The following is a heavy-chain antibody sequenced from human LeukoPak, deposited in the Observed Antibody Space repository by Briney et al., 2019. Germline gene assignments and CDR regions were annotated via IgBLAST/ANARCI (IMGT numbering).Heavy chain of an antibody. J-gene: IGHJ4*02. CDR1: GDSISTSSSY. V-gene: IGHV4-39*01. CDR3: ARLGSVGYCSGGSCYLAYYFDY. Sequence: SETLSLTCTVSGDSISTSSSYWGWIRQPPGEGLEWIGSIYYSGSTYYNTSLKSRVTISVDTSKNQFSLKLSSVTAADTAVYYCARLGSVGYCSGGSCYLAYYFDYWGQGTLVTVSS. CDR2: IYYSGST. D-gene: IGHD2-15*01.